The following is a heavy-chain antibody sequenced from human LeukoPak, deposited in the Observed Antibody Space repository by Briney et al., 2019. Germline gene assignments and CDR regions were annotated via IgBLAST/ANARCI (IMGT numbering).Heavy chain of an antibody. CDR2: ISSSATRT. CDR3: AKDRGMGATTVFDY. D-gene: IGHD1-26*01. CDR1: GFTFGSYA. Sequence: QPGGSLRLSCAASGFTFGSYAMSWVRQAPGKGLQWVSAISSSATRTLYSDSVEGRFTISRDNSKNTLYLQMSSLGADDAAIYYCAKDRGMGATTVFDYWGQGTLVSVSS. V-gene: IGHV3-23*01. J-gene: IGHJ4*02.